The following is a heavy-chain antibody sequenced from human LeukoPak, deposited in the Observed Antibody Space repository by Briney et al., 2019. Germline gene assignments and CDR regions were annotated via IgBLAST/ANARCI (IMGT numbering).Heavy chain of an antibody. CDR2: IRYDGSNK. CDR1: GFTFSSYG. CDR3: AKEFAPVVH. D-gene: IGHD2-2*01. Sequence: GGSLRLSCAASGFTFSSYGMHWVRQAPGKGLGWVAFIRYDGSNKYSADAVKGRFTISRDNSKNTLYLQMNSLRAEDTAVYYCAKEFAPVVHWGQGTLVTVSS. J-gene: IGHJ4*02. V-gene: IGHV3-30*02.